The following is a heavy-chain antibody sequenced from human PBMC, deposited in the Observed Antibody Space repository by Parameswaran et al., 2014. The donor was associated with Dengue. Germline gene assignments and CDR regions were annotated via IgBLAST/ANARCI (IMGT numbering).Heavy chain of an antibody. CDR3: ARGWVDWPFDY. D-gene: IGHD5-12*01. V-gene: IGHV3-53*01. J-gene: IGHJ4*02. CDR2: VYSGGNT. Sequence: VRQAPGKGLEWVSVVYSGGNTYYAESVKGRFTISKDNSNNTVYLQMNSLRAEDTAVYYCARGWVDWPFDYWGQGTPGHRLL.